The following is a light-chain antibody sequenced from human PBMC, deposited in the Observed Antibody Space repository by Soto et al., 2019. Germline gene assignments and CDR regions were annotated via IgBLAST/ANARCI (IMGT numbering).Light chain of an antibody. V-gene: IGKV1D-12*01. Sequence: IQMTQSPSSVSASVGDRVTITCRASQGITSWLAWYQQKPGKAPKLLIYAASTLQGEVPSRFSGRGSGTDFTLTISSLQSEDFATYYCQQTNSFPYTFGQGTKLEIK. CDR2: AAS. J-gene: IGKJ2*01. CDR1: QGITSW. CDR3: QQTNSFPYT.